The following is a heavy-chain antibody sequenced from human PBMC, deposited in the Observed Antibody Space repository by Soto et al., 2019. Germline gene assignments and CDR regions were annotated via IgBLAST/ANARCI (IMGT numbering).Heavy chain of an antibody. V-gene: IGHV4-30-4*01. CDR2: IYYSGNT. D-gene: IGHD2-21*01. J-gene: IGHJ6*01. CDR3: ASYSIYGMDV. Sequence: SEILALTCFISVGSISIGYYYWSWIRQPPGKGLEWIGNIYYSGNTYYNPSLKSRLIISIDTSKKQFSLKVGSVTAADTAVYYCASYSIYGMDVWGQGTTVTVSS. CDR1: VGSISIGYYY.